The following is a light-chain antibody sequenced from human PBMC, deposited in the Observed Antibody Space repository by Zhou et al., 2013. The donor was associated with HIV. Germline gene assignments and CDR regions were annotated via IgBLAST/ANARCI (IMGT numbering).Light chain of an antibody. V-gene: IGKV1-33*01. Sequence: DIQMTQSPSSLSASVGDRVTITCQASHDIGNYLNWYQQKPGKAPKLLIYDVSNLEIGVPSRFSASGSGTEFTLTISSLQPEDIATYYCQQHDNLPRAVSFGGGPRWRSN. CDR1: HDIGNY. J-gene: IGKJ4*01. CDR3: QQHDNLPRAVS. CDR2: DVS.